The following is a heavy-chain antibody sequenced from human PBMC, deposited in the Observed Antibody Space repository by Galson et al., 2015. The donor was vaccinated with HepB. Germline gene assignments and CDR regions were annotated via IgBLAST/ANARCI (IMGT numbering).Heavy chain of an antibody. CDR1: GGSISSSSYY. CDR2: IYYSGST. J-gene: IGHJ5*02. D-gene: IGHD3-22*01. V-gene: IGHV4-39*01. CDR3: ARHGYYGLHLLNWFDP. Sequence: ETLSLTCTVSGGSISSSSYYWGWIRQPPGKGLEWIGSIYYSGSTYYNPSLKSRVTISVDTSKNQFSLKLSSVTAADTAVYYCARHGYYGLHLLNWFDPWGQGTLVTVSS.